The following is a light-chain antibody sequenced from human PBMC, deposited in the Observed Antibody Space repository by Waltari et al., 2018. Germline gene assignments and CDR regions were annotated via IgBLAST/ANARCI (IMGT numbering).Light chain of an antibody. V-gene: IGLV3-19*01. J-gene: IGLJ1*01. Sequence: SSELTQDPAVSVALGQTVRITCQGDSLRRYHATWFQQKPGQAPVVVIYGKSNRPSGLPDRFSGSNSGNTASLTITGAQAEDEADYYCHSRDSSGNHYFFGNGTEVTVL. CDR3: HSRDSSGNHYF. CDR2: GKS. CDR1: SLRRYH.